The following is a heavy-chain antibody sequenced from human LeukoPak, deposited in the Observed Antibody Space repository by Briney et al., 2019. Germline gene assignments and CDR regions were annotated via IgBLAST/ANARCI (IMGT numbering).Heavy chain of an antibody. D-gene: IGHD2-2*02. J-gene: IGHJ5*02. Sequence: ASVKVSCKASGYTFTDYSMHWVRQAPGQGLEWMGWINPNSGGTKYAQKFQGRVTMTRDTSISTGYMEVSRLTSDDTAVYYWARDPAGIPAAIGGWFDPWGPGTLVTVSS. CDR3: ARDPAGIPAAIGGWFDP. V-gene: IGHV1-2*02. CDR1: GYTFTDYS. CDR2: INPNSGGT.